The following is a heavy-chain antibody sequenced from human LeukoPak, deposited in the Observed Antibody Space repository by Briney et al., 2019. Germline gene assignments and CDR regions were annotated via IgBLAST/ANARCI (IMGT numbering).Heavy chain of an antibody. Sequence: GGSLRLSCPASGFTIGGLRMSWVRQAPGKGLEWVANIKHDGSATYYVDSVKGRFTISRDNAKNSLYLQMNSLRAEDTAVYYCAELGITMIGGVWGKGTTVTISS. CDR2: IKHDGSAT. D-gene: IGHD3-10*02. CDR3: AELGITMIGGV. CDR1: GFTIGGLR. V-gene: IGHV3-7*01. J-gene: IGHJ6*04.